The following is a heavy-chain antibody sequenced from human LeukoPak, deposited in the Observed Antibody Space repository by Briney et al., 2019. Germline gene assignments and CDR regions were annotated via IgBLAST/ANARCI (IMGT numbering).Heavy chain of an antibody. Sequence: SETLSLTCTVSGDSISSGDYYWSWIRQPPGKGLEWIGSIYYSGSTYYNPSLKSRVTISVDTSKNQFSLKLSSVTAADTAVYYCARFGDSSGYWLTGFDYWGQGTLVTVSS. CDR2: IYYSGST. J-gene: IGHJ4*02. CDR3: ARFGDSSGYWLTGFDY. V-gene: IGHV4-39*07. D-gene: IGHD3-22*01. CDR1: GDSISSGDYY.